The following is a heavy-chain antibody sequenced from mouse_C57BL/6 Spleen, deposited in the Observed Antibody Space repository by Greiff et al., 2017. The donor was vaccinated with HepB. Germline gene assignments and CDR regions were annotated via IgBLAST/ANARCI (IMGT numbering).Heavy chain of an antibody. CDR2: FYPGSGSI. CDR3: ARHEEGNWDDGTWFAY. V-gene: IGHV1-62-2*01. D-gene: IGHD4-1*02. Sequence: VQRVESGAELVKPGASVKLSCKASGYTFTEYTIHWVKQRSGQGLEWIGWFYPGSGSIKYNEKFKDKATLTADKSSSTVYMELSRLTSEDSAVYFCARHEEGNWDDGTWFAYWGQGTLVTVSA. CDR1: GYTFTEYT. J-gene: IGHJ3*01.